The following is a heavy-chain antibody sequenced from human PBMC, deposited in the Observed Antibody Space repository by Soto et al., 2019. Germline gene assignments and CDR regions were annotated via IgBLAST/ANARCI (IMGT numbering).Heavy chain of an antibody. Sequence: SETLSLTRSVSGGSINSGDYYWSWIRQSPGKGLEWIGYIYYSGSTYYNPSLKSRSTISIDTSKNQFFLDVDSVTAADTAVYYCARLYTGYEAFDYWGQGTLVTVS. CDR3: ARLYTGYEAFDY. CDR1: GGSINSGDYY. V-gene: IGHV4-30-4*01. D-gene: IGHD5-12*01. J-gene: IGHJ4*02. CDR2: IYYSGST.